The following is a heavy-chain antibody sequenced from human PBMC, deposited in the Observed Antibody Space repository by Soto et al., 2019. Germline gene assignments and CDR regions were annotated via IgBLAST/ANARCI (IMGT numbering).Heavy chain of an antibody. CDR2: ISWNSGSI. Sequence: EVQLVESGGGLVQPGRSLRLSCAASGFTFDDYAMHWVRQVPGKGMEWVSGISWNSGSIGYVDSVKGRFTISRDNAKNSLYQQMSSLIAEDTVLYYWVKEGLDLIFGMVYDGLDSGGLGTMVTVSS. CDR3: VKEGLDLIFGMVYDGLDS. J-gene: IGHJ3*02. CDR1: GFTFDDYA. V-gene: IGHV3-9*01. D-gene: IGHD3-3*01.